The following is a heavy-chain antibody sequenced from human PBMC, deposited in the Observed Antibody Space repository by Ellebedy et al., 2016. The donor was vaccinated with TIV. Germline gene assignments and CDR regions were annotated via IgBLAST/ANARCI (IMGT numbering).Heavy chain of an antibody. CDR1: GGTFSSYA. Sequence: SVKVSCXASGGTFSSYAISWVRQAPGQGLEWMGGIIPIFGTANYAQKFQGRVTITADESTSTAYMELSSLRSEDTAVYYCAEEGIVGTHYYYYYGMDVWGQGTTVTVSS. CDR2: IIPIFGTA. J-gene: IGHJ6*02. V-gene: IGHV1-69*13. D-gene: IGHD1-26*01. CDR3: AEEGIVGTHYYYYYGMDV.